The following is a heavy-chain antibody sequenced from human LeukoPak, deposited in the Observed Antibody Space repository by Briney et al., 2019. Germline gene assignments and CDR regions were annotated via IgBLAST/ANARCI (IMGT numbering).Heavy chain of an antibody. CDR1: GFTFSSYS. D-gene: IGHD3-3*01. J-gene: IGHJ5*02. CDR2: ISSSSSYI. CDR3: ARDRGDFWSGYSVGWFDP. Sequence: GGSLRLSCAASGFTFSSYSMNWVRQAPGKGLEWVSSISSSSSYIYYADSVKGRFTISRDNAKNTLYLQMNSLRAEDTAVYYCARDRGDFWSGYSVGWFDPWGQGTLVTVSS. V-gene: IGHV3-21*01.